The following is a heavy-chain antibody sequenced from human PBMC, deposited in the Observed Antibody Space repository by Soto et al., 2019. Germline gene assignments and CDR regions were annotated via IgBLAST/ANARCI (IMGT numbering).Heavy chain of an antibody. CDR3: ARRDSSSWDPSYYYGMDV. J-gene: IGHJ6*02. V-gene: IGHV5-51*01. CDR1: GYSFTSYW. CDR2: ICPGDSDT. Sequence: GESLKISCKGSGYSFTSYWIGWVRQMPGKGLEWMGIICPGDSDTRYSPSFQGQVTISADKSISTAYLQWSSLKASDTAMYYCARRDSSSWDPSYYYGMDVWGQGTTVTVSS. D-gene: IGHD6-13*01.